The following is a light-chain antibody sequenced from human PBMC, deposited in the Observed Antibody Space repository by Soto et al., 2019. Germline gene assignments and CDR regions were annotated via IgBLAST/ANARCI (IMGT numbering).Light chain of an antibody. Sequence: ALTQPASVSGSRGQSITISCTGTSSDIGTYNSVSWYQHHPGKAPKLLIFEVIDRPSGVSDRFSGSKSGNTASLTISGLQPEDEADYYCCSYTSTYTLVSGAGTKVTVL. CDR2: EVI. J-gene: IGLJ3*02. CDR1: SSDIGTYNS. V-gene: IGLV2-14*01. CDR3: CSYTSTYTLV.